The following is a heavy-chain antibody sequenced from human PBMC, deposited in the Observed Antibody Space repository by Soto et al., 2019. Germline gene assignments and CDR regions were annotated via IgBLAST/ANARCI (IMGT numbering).Heavy chain of an antibody. CDR1: GFTFEGYS. CDR3: TKRRSARTGFDASDL. V-gene: IGHV3-9*01. Sequence: VRLSCAASGFTFEGYSLHWVRQLPGKGLEWVAGISGDSVSSGYADSVRGRFTVSRDNAKNSLFLQMSSLSPEDTALYYCTKRRSARTGFDASDLWGDETLVTASS. CDR2: ISGDSVSS. J-gene: IGHJ3*01.